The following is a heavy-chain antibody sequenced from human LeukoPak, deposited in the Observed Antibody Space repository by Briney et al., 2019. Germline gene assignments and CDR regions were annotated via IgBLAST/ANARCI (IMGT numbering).Heavy chain of an antibody. CDR3: VRGNWYLDV. J-gene: IGHJ2*01. CDR1: GFTFDYYD. Sequence: GGSLRLSCAASGFTFDYYDMHWVRQAPGKGLEWLTFVSTSGDHKYYSDSAEGRFTISRDNSNKIVYLQMSGLRLDDTAFYYCVRGNWYLDVWGRGSLVIVSS. CDR2: VSTSGDHK. V-gene: IGHV3-30-3*01.